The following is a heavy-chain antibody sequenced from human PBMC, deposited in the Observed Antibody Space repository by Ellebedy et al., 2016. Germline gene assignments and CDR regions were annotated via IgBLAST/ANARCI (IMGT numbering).Heavy chain of an antibody. J-gene: IGHJ2*01. D-gene: IGHD2-2*02. CDR3: ARVGVVPAAIRATLGWYFDL. V-gene: IGHV4-34*01. CDR2: INHSGST. CDR1: GGSFSGYY. Sequence: SETLSLXXAVYGGSFSGYYWSWIRQPPGKGLEWIGEINHSGSTNYNPSLKSRVTISVDTSKNQFSLKLSSVTAADTAVYYCARVGVVPAAIRATLGWYFDLWGRGTLVTVSS.